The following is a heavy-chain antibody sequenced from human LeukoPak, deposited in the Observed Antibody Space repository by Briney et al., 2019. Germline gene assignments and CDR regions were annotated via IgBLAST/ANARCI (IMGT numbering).Heavy chain of an antibody. J-gene: IGHJ4*02. CDR3: ARDAMGSSY. D-gene: IGHD3-16*01. V-gene: IGHV3-48*03. Sequence: GGSLILSCVASGFTFSSFEMNWVRQAPGKGLEWVSYITSSGSIIYYADSVKGRFTTSRDNAKNSLYLQMNSLRAEDTAVYYCARDAMGSSYWGQGTLVTVSS. CDR1: GFTFSSFE. CDR2: ITSSGSII.